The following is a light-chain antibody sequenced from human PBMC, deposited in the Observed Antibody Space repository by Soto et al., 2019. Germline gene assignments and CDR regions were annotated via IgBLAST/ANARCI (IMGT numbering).Light chain of an antibody. CDR3: QHYQGSPPWT. CDR2: GAS. Sequence: EIVLTQSPGTLSLSPGERATLSCRASQSVRTNYLAWYQQRPGQAPRLLIYGASNRATGIPDRFSGSGSGTDFTPTISRLEPEDFGVFYCQHYQGSPPWTFGQGTKVEIK. J-gene: IGKJ1*01. V-gene: IGKV3-20*01. CDR1: QSVRTNY.